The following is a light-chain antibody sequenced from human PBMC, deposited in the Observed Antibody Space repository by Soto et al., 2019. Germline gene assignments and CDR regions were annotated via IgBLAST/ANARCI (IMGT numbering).Light chain of an antibody. J-gene: IGLJ3*02. Sequence: QSALTQPASVSVSPGQSITISCTGTSSDVGSYNLDSWYQPHPGKAPKFMIYEVTKRPSVFSDRFGGSESGNTASLTSSGLPAEDEADYYCCSYGGSRTWVFGGGTKVTVL. CDR2: EVT. CDR1: SSDVGSYNL. V-gene: IGLV2-23*02. CDR3: CSYGGSRTWV.